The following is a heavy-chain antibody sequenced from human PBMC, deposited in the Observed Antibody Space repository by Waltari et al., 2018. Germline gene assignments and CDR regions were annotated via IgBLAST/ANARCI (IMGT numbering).Heavy chain of an antibody. CDR1: GCTFSRYW. CDR2: INPQDTTT. J-gene: IGHJ4*02. CDR3: ARGGLEPFDY. Sequence: EVQLVESGGDVRQPGGALRLAGTAEGCTFSRYWMHWGRQGPGKGLGWVSRINPQDTTTAYADSAKGRFTISRDNGKNTLYLQMNSLRVEDTAVYYCARGGLEPFDYWGQGTLVTVSS. V-gene: IGHV3-74*01. D-gene: IGHD4-17*01.